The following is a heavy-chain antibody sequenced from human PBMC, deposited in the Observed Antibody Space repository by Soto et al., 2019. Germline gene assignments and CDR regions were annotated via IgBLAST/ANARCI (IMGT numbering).Heavy chain of an antibody. Sequence: EVQLLESGGGLVQTGGSLRLACAASGFTFSSHAMSWVRQASGKGLERVSGISGSGGNTNYADSVKGRFTISRDNSKNTLYLQMISLRGEATAVYYCAKINPDDYGNYNYYGMDVWGQGTTVTVSS. CDR2: ISGSGGNT. J-gene: IGHJ6*02. CDR1: GFTFSSHA. D-gene: IGHD4-17*01. CDR3: AKINPDDYGNYNYYGMDV. V-gene: IGHV3-23*01.